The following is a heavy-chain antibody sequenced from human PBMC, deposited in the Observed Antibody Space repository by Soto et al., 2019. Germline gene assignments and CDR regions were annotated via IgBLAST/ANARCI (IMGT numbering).Heavy chain of an antibody. D-gene: IGHD6-19*01. Sequence: QITLKESGPTLVKPTQTLTLTCTFSGFSLSSTRMAVGWIRQPPGKALEWLALIYWDDDKRYSPFLKSRLTITKDTPKNQVVLTMSNTDPVDTARYYCAHIVVAGLGYYFDYWGQGTLVTVSS. CDR1: GFSLSSTRMA. V-gene: IGHV2-5*02. CDR2: IYWDDDK. J-gene: IGHJ4*02. CDR3: AHIVVAGLGYYFDY.